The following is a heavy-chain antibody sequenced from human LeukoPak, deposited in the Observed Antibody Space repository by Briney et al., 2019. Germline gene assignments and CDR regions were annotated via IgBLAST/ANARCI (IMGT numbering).Heavy chain of an antibody. J-gene: IGHJ4*02. Sequence: PGGSLRLACAASGFTFSSYAMHWVRQAPGKGLEWVAVISYDGSNKYYADSVKGRFTISRDNSKNTLYLQMNSLRAEDTAVYCARDLMGIAYRGAFYYWGQGTLVTVSS. V-gene: IGHV3-30*04. CDR1: GFTFSSYA. CDR2: ISYDGSNK. CDR3: ARDLMGIAYRGAFYY. D-gene: IGHD6-13*01.